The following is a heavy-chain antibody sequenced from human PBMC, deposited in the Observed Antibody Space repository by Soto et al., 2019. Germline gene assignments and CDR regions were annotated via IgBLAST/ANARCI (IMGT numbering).Heavy chain of an antibody. CDR2: MNPNSGNT. Sequence: SCKASGYTFTSYDINWVRQATGQGLEWMGWMNPNSGNTGYAQKFQGRVTMTRNTSISTAYMELSSLRSEDTAVYYCARGEETIAAAETYYYYMDVWGKGTTVTVS. CDR3: ARGEETIAAAETYYYYMDV. V-gene: IGHV1-8*01. J-gene: IGHJ6*03. D-gene: IGHD6-13*01. CDR1: GYTFTSYD.